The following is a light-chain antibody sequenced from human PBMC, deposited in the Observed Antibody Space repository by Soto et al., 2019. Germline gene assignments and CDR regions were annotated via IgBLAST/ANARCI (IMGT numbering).Light chain of an antibody. J-gene: IGKJ1*01. CDR2: DAS. CDR3: LQYNGYYRT. Sequence: DIQMTQSPSLLSASVGDTVTITCRASQTISGWLAWYQQKPGKAPKLLIFDASTLESGVPSRFSGSGSGTTFTLTITSLQADDFATYYCLQYNGYYRTFGQGTKVEIK. V-gene: IGKV1-5*01. CDR1: QTISGW.